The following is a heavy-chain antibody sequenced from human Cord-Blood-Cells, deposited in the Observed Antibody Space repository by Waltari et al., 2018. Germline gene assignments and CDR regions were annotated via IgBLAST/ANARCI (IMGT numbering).Heavy chain of an antibody. CDR2: INPNSGGT. D-gene: IGHD6-19*01. J-gene: IGHJ4*02. Sequence: QVPLVQSGAEVKKPGASVKVSCKASGYTFTGHYMPWVRTAPGQGLEWMGWINPNSGGTNYAQKFQGRVTMTRDTSISTAYMELSRLRSDDTAVYYCARALYSSGWYYFDYWGQGTLVTVSS. CDR1: GYTFTGHY. V-gene: IGHV1-2*02. CDR3: ARALYSSGWYYFDY.